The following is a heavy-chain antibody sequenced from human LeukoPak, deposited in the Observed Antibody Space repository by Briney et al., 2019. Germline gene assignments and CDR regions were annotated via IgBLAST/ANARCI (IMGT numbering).Heavy chain of an antibody. Sequence: GGSLRLSCAASGFTFSSYSMNWVRQAPGKGLEWVSSISSSSSYIYYADSVKGRLTISRDNAKNSLYLQMNSLRAEDTAVYYCARHLSGVTGYTYGRGIDYWGQGTLVTVSS. CDR2: ISSSSSYI. V-gene: IGHV3-21*01. CDR3: ARHLSGVTGYTYGRGIDY. J-gene: IGHJ4*02. D-gene: IGHD5-18*01. CDR1: GFTFSSYS.